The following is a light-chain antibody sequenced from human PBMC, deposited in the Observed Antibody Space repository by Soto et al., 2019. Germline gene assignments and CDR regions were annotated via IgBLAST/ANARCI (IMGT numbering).Light chain of an antibody. Sequence: DIQMTQSPSTLSASVGDRVTITCRASKNINTWVAWYQQKPGKAPKLLIYDASSLESGVPSRFSGSGSGTEFTLTISSLQPDDFATYYCQHYNSYPWTFGQGTKV. CDR2: DAS. V-gene: IGKV1-5*01. CDR3: QHYNSYPWT. CDR1: KNINTW. J-gene: IGKJ1*01.